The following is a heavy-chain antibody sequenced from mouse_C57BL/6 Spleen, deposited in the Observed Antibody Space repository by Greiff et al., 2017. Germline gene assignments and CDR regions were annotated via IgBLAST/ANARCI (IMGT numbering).Heavy chain of an antibody. CDR2: IDPSDSET. Sequence: VQLQQPGAELVRPGSSVKLSCKASGYTFTSYWMHWVKQRPIQGLEWIGNIDPSDSETHYNQKFKDKATLTVDKSSSTAYMQLSSLTSEDSAVYSCAKGEIYYDCDYWGQGTTLTVSS. D-gene: IGHD1-1*01. CDR3: AKGEIYYDCDY. J-gene: IGHJ2*01. V-gene: IGHV1-52*01. CDR1: GYTFTSYW.